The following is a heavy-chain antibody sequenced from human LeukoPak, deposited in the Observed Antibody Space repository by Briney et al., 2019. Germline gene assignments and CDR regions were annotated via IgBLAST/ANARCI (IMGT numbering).Heavy chain of an antibody. J-gene: IGHJ4*02. CDR3: VRDYYYGSGAGGYGY. CDR2: IKEDGSGE. D-gene: IGHD3-10*01. V-gene: IGHV3-7*01. Sequence: GGSLRLSCAASGFTFSSYWMSWVRQAPGKGLELVANIKEDGSGEYYVDSVKGRFTISRDNAKNSLYLQMNSLRAEDTAVYYCVRDYYYGSGAGGYGYWGQGTLVTVSS. CDR1: GFTFSSYW.